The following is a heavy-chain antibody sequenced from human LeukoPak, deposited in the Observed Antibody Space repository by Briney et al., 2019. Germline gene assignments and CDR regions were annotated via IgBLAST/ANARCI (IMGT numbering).Heavy chain of an antibody. V-gene: IGHV1-8*01. J-gene: IGHJ4*02. CDR1: GYTFTSYD. CDR2: MNPSSGNT. CDR3: ARGPYYDFWSGYNPPFDY. Sequence: GASVKVSCKASGYTFTSYDINWVRQATGQGLEWMGWMNPSSGNTGYAQKFQGRVTMTRNTSISTAYMELSSLRSEDTAVYYCARGPYYDFWSGYNPPFDYWGQGTLVTVSS. D-gene: IGHD3-3*01.